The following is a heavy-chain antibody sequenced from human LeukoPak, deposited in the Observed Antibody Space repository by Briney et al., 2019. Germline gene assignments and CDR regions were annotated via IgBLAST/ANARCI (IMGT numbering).Heavy chain of an antibody. J-gene: IGHJ4*02. CDR1: GFTFSDYW. CDR2: IKQDGSQR. CDR3: ARRGGSSSRRSPIDY. Sequence: VGSLRLSCTASGFTFSDYWMTWLRQAPGKGPEWVANIKQDGSQRYYVDSVRGRFTISRDNAKNSLFLQMNGLRAEDTAVYYCARRGGSSSRRSPIDYWGQGTLVTVSS. V-gene: IGHV3-7*01. D-gene: IGHD6-6*01.